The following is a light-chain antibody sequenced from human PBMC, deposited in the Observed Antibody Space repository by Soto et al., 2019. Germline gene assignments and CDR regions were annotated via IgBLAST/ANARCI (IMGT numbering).Light chain of an antibody. CDR3: QQYGDSPT. V-gene: IGKV3-20*01. CDR2: DAS. Sequence: DIVLTQSSGTLSLSPGERATLSCRASQSISSDYVAWYQQKPGQAPRLLIYDASSRPTGIPIRFSGSGSGTDFPLPISRLEPEDFAVFYCQQYGDSPTFGQGTKV. J-gene: IGKJ1*01. CDR1: QSISSDY.